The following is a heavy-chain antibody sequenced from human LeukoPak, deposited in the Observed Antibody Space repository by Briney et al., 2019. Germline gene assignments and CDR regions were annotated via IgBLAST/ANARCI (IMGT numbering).Heavy chain of an antibody. Sequence: GASVKVSCEASGYTFTDYYIHWVRQAPGQGLEWMGRIIPILGVANYAQKFQGRVTITADKSTSTAYMELSSLRSEDTAVYYCARDVFVVVPAARYYYYGMDVWGQGTTVTVSS. CDR1: GYTFTDYY. CDR2: IIPILGVA. CDR3: ARDVFVVVPAARYYYYGMDV. J-gene: IGHJ6*02. D-gene: IGHD2-2*01. V-gene: IGHV1-69*04.